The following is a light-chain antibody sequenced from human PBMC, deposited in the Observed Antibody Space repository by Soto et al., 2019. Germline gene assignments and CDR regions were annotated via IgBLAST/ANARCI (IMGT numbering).Light chain of an antibody. CDR2: EVN. J-gene: IGLJ1*01. CDR3: CSFTSSNTHV. V-gene: IGLV2-14*01. Sequence: QSALTQPASLSGSPGQSITISCTGTSSDIGAYDYVSWFQQHPGKAPKLMISEVNNRPSGVSNRFSGSKSGNTASLTISGLQAEDEADYYCCSFTSSNTHVFGTGTKVTVL. CDR1: SSDIGAYDY.